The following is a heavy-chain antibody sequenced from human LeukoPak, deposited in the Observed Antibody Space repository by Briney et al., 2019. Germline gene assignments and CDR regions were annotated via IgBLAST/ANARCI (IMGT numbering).Heavy chain of an antibody. V-gene: IGHV3-20*04. CDR1: GFTFDDYG. D-gene: IGHD3-10*01. J-gene: IGHJ6*03. Sequence: GGSLRLSCAASGFTFDDYGMSWVRQAPGKGLEWVSGINWNGGSTSYADSVKGRFTISRDNAKNSLYLQMNSLRAEDTAVYYCARTHYGSGSYPAYYYYYYMDVWGKGTTVTISS. CDR3: ARTHYGSGSYPAYYYYYYMDV. CDR2: INWNGGST.